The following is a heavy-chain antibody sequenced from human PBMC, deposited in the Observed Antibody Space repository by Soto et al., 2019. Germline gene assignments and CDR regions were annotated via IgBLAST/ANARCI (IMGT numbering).Heavy chain of an antibody. CDR1: GFTFSSYS. D-gene: IGHD2-15*01. Sequence: LRLSCAASGFTFSSYSMNWVRQAPGKGLEWVSSISSSSSYIYYADSVKGRFTISRDNAKNSLYLQMNSLRAEDTAVYYCARDQVVVAATYYFDYWGQGTLVTVSS. CDR2: ISSSSSYI. J-gene: IGHJ4*02. V-gene: IGHV3-21*01. CDR3: ARDQVVVAATYYFDY.